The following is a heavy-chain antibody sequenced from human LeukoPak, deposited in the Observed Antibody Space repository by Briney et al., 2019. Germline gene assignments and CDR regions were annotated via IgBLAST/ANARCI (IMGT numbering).Heavy chain of an antibody. V-gene: IGHV1-2*02. J-gene: IGHJ4*02. CDR2: INPNSGGT. Sequence: GASVKVSCKASGYTFTGYYMHWVRQAPRQGLEWMGWINPNSGGTNYAQKFQGRVTMTRDTSIRTAYMELSRLRSDDTAVYYCARVLFYSSGNKSNRVDYWGQGTLVTVSS. D-gene: IGHD6-19*01. CDR1: GYTFTGYY. CDR3: ARVLFYSSGNKSNRVDY.